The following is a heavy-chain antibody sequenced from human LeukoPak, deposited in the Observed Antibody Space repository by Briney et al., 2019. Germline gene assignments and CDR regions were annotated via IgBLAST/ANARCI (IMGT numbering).Heavy chain of an antibody. CDR3: ARAESMALYFLY. CDR1: GYTFTGFG. V-gene: IGHV1-18*01. CDR2: VSTYNGDT. J-gene: IGHJ1*01. D-gene: IGHD1-14*01. Sequence: ASVKVSCKASGYTFTGFGFIWVRQAPGQGLEWMGWVSTYNGDTDYAKKFQDRVTMTTESSTQTTFMELRNLRYDDTAVYYCARAESMALYFLYWGQGTLVSVSS.